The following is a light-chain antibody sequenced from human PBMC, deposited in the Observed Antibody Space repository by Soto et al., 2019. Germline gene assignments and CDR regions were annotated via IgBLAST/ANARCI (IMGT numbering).Light chain of an antibody. CDR2: GAN. J-gene: IGKJ1*01. CDR1: QSISRY. V-gene: IGKV1-39*01. CDR3: QQNYGTPGT. Sequence: DIQLTHSPSSLSASVVYIITITCRSSQSISRYLNLYQQRPGTAPKVLIFGANSLQSGVPSRFSGSGSGTEFTLTISSLQPEDFATYYCQQNYGTPGTFGQGTKVDIK.